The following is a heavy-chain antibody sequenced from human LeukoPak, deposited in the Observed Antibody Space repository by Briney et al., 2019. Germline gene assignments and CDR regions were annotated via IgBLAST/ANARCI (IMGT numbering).Heavy chain of an antibody. V-gene: IGHV1-2*02. CDR1: GYTFTGYY. CDR3: ARGYSSSWYVYYYYYYMDV. Sequence: GASVKVSCKASGYTFTGYYMHWVRQAPGQGLEWMGWINPNSGGTNYAQKFQGRVTITRNTSISTAYMELSSLRSEDTAVYYCARGYSSSWYVYYYYYYMDVWGKGTTVTVSS. J-gene: IGHJ6*03. D-gene: IGHD6-13*01. CDR2: INPNSGGT.